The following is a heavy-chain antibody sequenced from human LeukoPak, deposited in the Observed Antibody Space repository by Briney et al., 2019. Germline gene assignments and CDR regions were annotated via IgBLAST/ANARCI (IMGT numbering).Heavy chain of an antibody. CDR3: ARITNGYSSGWLFDY. Sequence: PSETLSLTCTVSGGSISSSSYYWGWIRQPPGKGLEWIGSIYYSGSTYYNPSLKSRVTISVDTSKNQFSLKLSSVTAADTAVYYCARITNGYSSGWLFDYWGQGTLVTVSS. CDR2: IYYSGST. CDR1: GGSISSSSYY. J-gene: IGHJ4*02. V-gene: IGHV4-39*07. D-gene: IGHD6-19*01.